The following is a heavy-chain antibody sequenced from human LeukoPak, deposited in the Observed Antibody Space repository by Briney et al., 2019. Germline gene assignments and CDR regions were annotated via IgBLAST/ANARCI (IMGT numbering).Heavy chain of an antibody. Sequence: TLSLTCAVSGGSISSGGYSWSWIRQPPGKGLEWIGYIYHSGSTYYNPSLKSRVTISVDRSKNQFSLKLSSVTAADTAVYYCARGGGCSGGSCYRPFDYWGQGTLVTVPS. D-gene: IGHD2-15*01. J-gene: IGHJ4*02. CDR2: IYHSGST. CDR1: GGSISSGGYS. CDR3: ARGGGCSGGSCYRPFDY. V-gene: IGHV4-30-2*01.